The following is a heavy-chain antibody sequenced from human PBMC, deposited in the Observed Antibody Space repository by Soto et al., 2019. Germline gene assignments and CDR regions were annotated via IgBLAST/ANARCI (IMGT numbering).Heavy chain of an antibody. Sequence: QVQLVQSGAEVRKTGSSVKVSCKASGGTFSSYAISWVRQAPGQGLEWMGGIIPIFGTSNYAQKFQGRVTITADESTSTAYMELSSLRSEDTAVYFCARPRGYSYGYGGLYYYYSMDVWGQGTTVTVSS. D-gene: IGHD5-18*01. CDR2: IIPIFGTS. CDR3: ARPRGYSYGYGGLYYYYSMDV. J-gene: IGHJ6*02. CDR1: GGTFSSYA. V-gene: IGHV1-69*13.